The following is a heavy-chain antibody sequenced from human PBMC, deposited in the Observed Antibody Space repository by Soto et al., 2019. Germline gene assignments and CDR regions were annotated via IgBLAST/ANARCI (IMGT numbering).Heavy chain of an antibody. J-gene: IGHJ4*02. Sequence: SETLSLTCSVSGASVSRNYWGWIRQIPGKGLEFIGHIRHTGETTESPSLNSRIVLSIDTSHNRFSLKLFSMTAADTAVYFCARLAYDSVWNSYYFDLWGQGSLVTVS. CDR1: GASVSRNY. D-gene: IGHD1-7*01. CDR3: ARLAYDSVWNSYYFDL. V-gene: IGHV4-59*02. CDR2: IRHTGET.